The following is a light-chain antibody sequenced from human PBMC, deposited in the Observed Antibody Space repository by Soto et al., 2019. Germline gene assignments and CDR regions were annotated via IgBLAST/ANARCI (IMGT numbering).Light chain of an antibody. CDR1: SSDVGGYNY. J-gene: IGLJ2*01. CDR3: SSYAGSNNPVI. CDR2: EVS. V-gene: IGLV2-8*01. Sequence: QSALTQPPSASGSPGQSVTISCTGTSSDVGGYNYVSWYQQHPGKAPKFLIFEVSRRPSGVPVRFSGSKSGNTASLTVSGLQVDDEADYYCSSYAGSNNPVIFGGGTKLTVL.